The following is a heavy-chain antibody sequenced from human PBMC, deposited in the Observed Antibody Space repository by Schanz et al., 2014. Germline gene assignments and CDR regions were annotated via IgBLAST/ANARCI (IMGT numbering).Heavy chain of an antibody. CDR1: GGSISSGGYS. CDR3: ALREKPYGPFAS. J-gene: IGHJ4*02. D-gene: IGHD3-10*01. V-gene: IGHV4-30-2*06. CDR2: IYYSGNT. Sequence: QVQLQESGPGLVKASQTLSLTCAVSGGSISSGGYSWNWIRQSPGKGLEWIGYIYYSGNTYYNPSLKNRVTIPVARSKNQFSLRLDSVTAADTAVYYCALREKPYGPFASWGQGALVTVSS.